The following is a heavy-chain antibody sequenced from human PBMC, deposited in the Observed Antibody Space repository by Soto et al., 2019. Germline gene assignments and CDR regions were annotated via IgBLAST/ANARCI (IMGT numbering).Heavy chain of an antibody. Sequence: EVQLLESGGGLVQPGGSLRLSCAASGFTFSSYAMSWVRQAPGKGLEWVSAISGSGGSTYYADSVKGRFTISRDNSKNPLYQQMNSLRAEGTHVYYCAKPDGEYSSSWSYWYFDLWGRGTLVTVSS. V-gene: IGHV3-23*01. J-gene: IGHJ2*01. D-gene: IGHD6-13*01. CDR3: AKPDGEYSSSWSYWYFDL. CDR2: ISGSGGST. CDR1: GFTFSSYA.